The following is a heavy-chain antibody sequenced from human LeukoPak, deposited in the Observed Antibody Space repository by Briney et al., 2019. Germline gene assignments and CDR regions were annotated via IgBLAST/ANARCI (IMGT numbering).Heavy chain of an antibody. Sequence: PSETLSLTCAVSGGSTSSGGYSWSWIRQPPGKGLEWIGYFYHSGSTYYNPSLKSRVTISVDRSKHQFSLKLSSVTAADTAVYYCARASLLRYFEGFDYWGQGTLVTVSS. CDR3: ARASLLRYFEGFDY. CDR1: GGSTSSGGYS. CDR2: FYHSGST. J-gene: IGHJ4*02. V-gene: IGHV4-30-2*01. D-gene: IGHD3-9*01.